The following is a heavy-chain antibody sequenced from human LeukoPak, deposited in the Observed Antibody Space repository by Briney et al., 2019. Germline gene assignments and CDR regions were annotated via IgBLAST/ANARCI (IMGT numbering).Heavy chain of an antibody. CDR3: ARVQWEPPEAFDI. CDR1: GGSISSGSYY. V-gene: IGHV4-61*02. Sequence: SETLSLTCTVSGGSISSGSYYWSWIRQPAGKGLEWIGRIYTSGSTNYNPSLKSRVTISVDTSKNQFSLKLSSVTAADTAVYYCARVQWEPPEAFDIRGQGTMVTVSS. J-gene: IGHJ3*02. D-gene: IGHD1-26*01. CDR2: IYTSGST.